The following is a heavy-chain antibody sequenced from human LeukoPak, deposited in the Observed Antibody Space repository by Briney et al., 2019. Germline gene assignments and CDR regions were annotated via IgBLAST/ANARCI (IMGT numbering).Heavy chain of an antibody. CDR2: INWNGRIT. Sequence: PGESLRLSCAASGFTFDDYAMNWVRQVLGRGLEWVSGINWNGRITEYADSVKDRFTISRQNTKNSLYLYMNNLGGEDTALYFCARGSVQLWLRDTYYYMDVWGKGTTVTVSS. V-gene: IGHV3-20*04. J-gene: IGHJ6*03. CDR1: GFTFDDYA. D-gene: IGHD5-18*01. CDR3: ARGSVQLWLRDTYYYMDV.